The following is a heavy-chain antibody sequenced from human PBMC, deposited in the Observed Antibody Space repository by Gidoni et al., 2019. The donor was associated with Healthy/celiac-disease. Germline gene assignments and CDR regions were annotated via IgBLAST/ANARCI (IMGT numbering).Heavy chain of an antibody. D-gene: IGHD2-15*01. Sequence: QVQLVESGGGVVQPGRSLRLSCAASRFTFGAYGMHWVRQAPGKGLEWVAVISYDGNSKYYADSVKGRFTISRDNSKNTLYLQMNSLRAEDTAVYYCAKVVSCSGGSCYSPELAYDMDVWGQGTTVTVSS. J-gene: IGHJ6*02. CDR3: AKVVSCSGGSCYSPELAYDMDV. CDR2: ISYDGNSK. CDR1: RFTFGAYG. V-gene: IGHV3-30*18.